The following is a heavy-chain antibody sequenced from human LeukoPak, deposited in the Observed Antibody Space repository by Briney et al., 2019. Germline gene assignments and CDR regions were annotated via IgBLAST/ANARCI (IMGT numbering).Heavy chain of an antibody. J-gene: IGHJ4*02. D-gene: IGHD7-27*01. CDR1: GGSFSGYY. V-gene: IGHV4-34*01. CDR2: INHSGST. Sequence: PSETLSLTCAVYGGSFSGYYWSWVRQPPGKGLEWIGEINHSGSTNYNPSLMRRVTISVDPSKHRFSLKLSSVTAADTAVYYCAISNWGFGYADYWGRGTLLSVSS. CDR3: AISNWGFGYADY.